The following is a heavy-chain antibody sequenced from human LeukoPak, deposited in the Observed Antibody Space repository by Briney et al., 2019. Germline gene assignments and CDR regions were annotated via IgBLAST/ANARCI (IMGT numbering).Heavy chain of an antibody. CDR1: GYTFTSYD. CDR2: MNPNSGNT. Sequence: ASVKVSCKASGYTFTSYDINWVRQATGQGLEWMGWMNPNSGNTGYAQKFQGRVTMTRNTSISTAYMELSSLRSEDTAAYYCARRFPPEYYYDSNAFDIWGQGTMVTVSS. CDR3: ARRFPPEYYYDSNAFDI. V-gene: IGHV1-8*01. D-gene: IGHD3-22*01. J-gene: IGHJ3*02.